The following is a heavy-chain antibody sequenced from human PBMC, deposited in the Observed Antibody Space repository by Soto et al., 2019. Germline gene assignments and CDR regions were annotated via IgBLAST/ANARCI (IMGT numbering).Heavy chain of an antibody. Sequence: GESLKISCNGSGYSFTSYWISWVRQMPGKGLEWMGRVDRMDSYTNYGPSFQGHVTVSADKYISTAWLQWSSLKASDTEMYYRARIVGFGAISPGYYYYGMDVWGQGNTGTASS. CDR2: VDRMDSYT. CDR1: GYSFTSYW. CDR3: ARIVGFGAISPGYYYYGMDV. J-gene: IGHJ6*02. V-gene: IGHV5-10-1*01. D-gene: IGHD3-10*01.